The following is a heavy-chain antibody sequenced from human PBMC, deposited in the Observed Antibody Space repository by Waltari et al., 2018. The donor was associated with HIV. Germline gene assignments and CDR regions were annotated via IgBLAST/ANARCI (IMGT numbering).Heavy chain of an antibody. Sequence: QVQLQESGPGLVKPSGTLSLTCAVSGGTISSRNWWRWLRQSPGKGLEWLGEIYHTGSVNYNASLKSRVTMSVDKSKNHFSLNLKSVTAADTAVYYCARFPLATGTFWFDPWGPGVLVTVSS. CDR1: GGTISSRNW. J-gene: IGHJ5*02. CDR3: ARFPLATGTFWFDP. CDR2: IYHTGSV. D-gene: IGHD1-1*01. V-gene: IGHV4-4*02.